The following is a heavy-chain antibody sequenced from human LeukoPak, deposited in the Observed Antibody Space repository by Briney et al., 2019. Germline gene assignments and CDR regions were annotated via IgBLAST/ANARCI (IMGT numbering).Heavy chain of an antibody. CDR1: GGTFSSYA. CDR3: AYDILTGYYSDNAFDI. J-gene: IGHJ3*02. CDR2: INPNSGGT. V-gene: IGHV1-2*02. Sequence: ASVKVSCKASGGTFSSYAISWVRQAPGQGLEWMGWINPNSGGTNYAQKFQGRVTMTRDTSISTAYMELSRLRSDDTAVYYCAYDILTGYYSDNAFDIWGQGTMVTVSS. D-gene: IGHD3-9*01.